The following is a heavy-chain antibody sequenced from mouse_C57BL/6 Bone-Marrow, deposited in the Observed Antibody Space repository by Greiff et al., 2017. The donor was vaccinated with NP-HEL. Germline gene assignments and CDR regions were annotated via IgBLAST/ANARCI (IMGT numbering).Heavy chain of an antibody. D-gene: IGHD2-5*01. CDR2: INYDGSST. J-gene: IGHJ4*01. CDR3: ARTGYYSNYPYYAMDY. Sequence: EVQLVESEGGLVQPGSSMKLSCTASGFTFSDYYMAWVRQVPEKGLEWVANINYDGSSTYYLDSLKSRFIISSDNAKNILYLQMSSLKSEDTATYYCARTGYYSNYPYYAMDYWGQGTSVTVSS. CDR1: GFTFSDYY. V-gene: IGHV5-16*01.